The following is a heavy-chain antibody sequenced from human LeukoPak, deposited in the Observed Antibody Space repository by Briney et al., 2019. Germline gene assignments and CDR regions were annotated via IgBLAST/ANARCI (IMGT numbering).Heavy chain of an antibody. D-gene: IGHD6-19*01. V-gene: IGHV1-69*13. CDR3: ARELVVAVAGTAYFDY. CDR1: GGTFSSYA. J-gene: IGHJ4*02. CDR2: IIPIFGTA. Sequence: GASVKVSCKASGGTFSSYAISWVRQAPGQGLEWMGGIIPIFGTANYAQKFQGRVTITADESTSTAYMELSSLRSEDTAVYYCARELVVAVAGTAYFDYWGQGTLVTVSS.